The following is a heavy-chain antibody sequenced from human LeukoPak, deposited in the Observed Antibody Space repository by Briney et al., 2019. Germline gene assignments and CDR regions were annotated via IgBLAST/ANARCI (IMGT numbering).Heavy chain of an antibody. CDR1: GGSFSGYY. J-gene: IGHJ5*02. CDR2: INHSGST. CDR3: ARDPAGTDNWFDP. D-gene: IGHD6-13*01. Sequence: SETLSLTCAVYGGSFSGYYWSWIRQPPGKGLEWIGEINHSGSTNYNPSLKSRVTISVDTSKNQFSLKLSSVTAADTAVYYCARDPAGTDNWFDPWGQGTLVTVSS. V-gene: IGHV4-34*01.